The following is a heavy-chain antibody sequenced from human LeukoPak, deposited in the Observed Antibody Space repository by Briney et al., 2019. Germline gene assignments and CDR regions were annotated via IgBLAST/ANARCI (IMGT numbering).Heavy chain of an antibody. CDR1: GYTLTELS. V-gene: IGHV1-24*01. CDR2: FDPEDGET. CDR3: ATSSSSFDAFDI. J-gene: IGHJ3*02. D-gene: IGHD6-6*01. Sequence: GASVKVSCKVSGYTLTELSMHWVRQAPGKGLEWMGGFDPEDGETIDAQKFQGRVTMTEDTSTDTAYMELRSLRSEDTAVYYCATSSSSFDAFDIWGQGTMVTVSS.